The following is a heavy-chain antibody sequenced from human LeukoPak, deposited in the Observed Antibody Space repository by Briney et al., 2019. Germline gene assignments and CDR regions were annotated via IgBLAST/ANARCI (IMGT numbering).Heavy chain of an antibody. CDR2: ISYPRSYQ. CDR1: GFTLSDYA. Sequence: GRSLRLSCDASGFTLSDYAMHWVRQAPGKGLEWVALISYPRSYQYYIDSVKGRFTSSRDDSKNTFYLQMNSLRAEDTALYYCAREYSDNSGYYYGLDTWGQGTLVTVSS. V-gene: IGHV3-30*14. D-gene: IGHD3-22*01. J-gene: IGHJ4*02. CDR3: AREYSDNSGYYYGLDT.